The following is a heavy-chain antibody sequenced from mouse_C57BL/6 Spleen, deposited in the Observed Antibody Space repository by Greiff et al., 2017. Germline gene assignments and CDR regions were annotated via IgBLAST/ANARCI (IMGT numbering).Heavy chain of an antibody. D-gene: IGHD2-1*01. J-gene: IGHJ3*01. Sequence: VHLVESGAELVKPGASVKISCKASGYAFSSYWMNWVKQRPGKGLEWIGQIYPGDGDTNYNGKFKGKATLTADKSSSTAYMQLSSLTSEDSAVYFCAREGNPAWFAYWGQGTLVTVSA. V-gene: IGHV1-80*01. CDR3: AREGNPAWFAY. CDR1: GYAFSSYW. CDR2: IYPGDGDT.